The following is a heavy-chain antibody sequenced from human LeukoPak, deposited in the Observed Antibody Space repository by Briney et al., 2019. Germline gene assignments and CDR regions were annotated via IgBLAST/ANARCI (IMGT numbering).Heavy chain of an antibody. CDR2: IYHSGST. V-gene: IGHV4-38-2*02. Sequence: SGTLSLTCTVSGYSISSGYYWGWIRQPPGKGLEWIGSIYHSGSTYYNPSLKSRVTISVDTSKNQFSLKLSSVTAADTAVYYCARGEIVGATPGLRYWGQGTLVTVSS. D-gene: IGHD1-26*01. J-gene: IGHJ4*02. CDR3: ARGEIVGATPGLRY. CDR1: GYSISSGYY.